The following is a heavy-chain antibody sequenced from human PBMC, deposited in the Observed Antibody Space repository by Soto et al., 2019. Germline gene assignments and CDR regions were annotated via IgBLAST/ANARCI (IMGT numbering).Heavy chain of an antibody. CDR3: AKDLSIGGSCYGVDY. CDR2: ISGSGGST. Sequence: EVQLLESGGGLVQPGGSLRLSCAASGFTFSSYAMSWVRQAPGKGLEWVSAISGSGGSTYYADSVKGRFTISRDNSKNTLYLQMNGLRAEDTAVYYCAKDLSIGGSCYGVDYWGQGTLVTVSS. V-gene: IGHV3-23*01. D-gene: IGHD2-15*01. J-gene: IGHJ4*02. CDR1: GFTFSSYA.